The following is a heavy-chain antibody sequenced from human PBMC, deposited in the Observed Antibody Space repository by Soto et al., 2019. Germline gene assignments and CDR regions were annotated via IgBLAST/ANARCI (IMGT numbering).Heavy chain of an antibody. J-gene: IGHJ4*02. V-gene: IGHV4-59*01. CDR2: IHYNGNT. CDR1: GESISSYS. D-gene: IGHD2-2*03. CDR3: AREGNLGRWIQPLDS. Sequence: SETLSVTCTVSGESISSYSWSWIRQPPGKGLEWIGNIHYNGNTKYSPSLTSRVTMSVDTSKNHFSLKLISVTTADTAVYFFAREGNLGRWIQPLDSWGQGTLVTVSS.